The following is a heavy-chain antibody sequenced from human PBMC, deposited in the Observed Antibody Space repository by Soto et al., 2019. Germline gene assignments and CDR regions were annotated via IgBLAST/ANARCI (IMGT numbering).Heavy chain of an antibody. CDR1: GGSIKSGGSF. CDR2: IYQSGSA. Sequence: SETLSLTXAVSGGSIKSGGSFWSWIRRPPGKGLEWIGYIYQSGSAYYNPSLKSRVTISVDKSKNQLSLKMTSVTAADTAVYYCARASGSYYKYFDYWGQGTLVTVSS. J-gene: IGHJ4*01. V-gene: IGHV4-30-2*01. CDR3: ARASGSYYKYFDY. D-gene: IGHD3-10*01.